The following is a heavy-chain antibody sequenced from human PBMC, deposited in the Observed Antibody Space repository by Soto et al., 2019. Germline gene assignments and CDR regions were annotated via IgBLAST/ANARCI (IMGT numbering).Heavy chain of an antibody. Sequence: GGSLRLSCAASGFTFSSYGMHWVRQAPGKGLEWVAVISYDGSNKYYADSVKGRFTISRDNSKNTLYLQMNSLRAEDTAVYYCAKDKNWLANLYYYYGMDVWGQGTTVTVSS. CDR3: AKDKNWLANLYYYYGMDV. CDR1: GFTFSSYG. CDR2: ISYDGSNK. V-gene: IGHV3-30*18. D-gene: IGHD3-9*01. J-gene: IGHJ6*02.